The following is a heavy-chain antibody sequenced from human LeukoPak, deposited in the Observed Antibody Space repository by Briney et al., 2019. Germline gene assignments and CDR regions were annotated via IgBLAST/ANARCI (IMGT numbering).Heavy chain of an antibody. Sequence: GGSLRLSCAASGFSLSTYSMNWVRQAPGKGLEWISYISSSTGTIYYADSAKGRFIISRDNARNSLYLQMNSLRAGDTAMYHCARGFDLSGTHYWYFDLWGRGTMVTVSS. J-gene: IGHJ2*01. CDR3: ARGFDLSGTHYWYFDL. CDR1: GFSLSTYS. V-gene: IGHV3-48*01. CDR2: ISSSTGTI. D-gene: IGHD3-10*01.